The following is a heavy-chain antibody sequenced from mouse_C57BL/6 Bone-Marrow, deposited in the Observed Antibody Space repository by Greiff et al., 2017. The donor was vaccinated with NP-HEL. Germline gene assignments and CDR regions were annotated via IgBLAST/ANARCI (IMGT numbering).Heavy chain of an antibody. CDR3: ARRGNGNWFAY. D-gene: IGHD2-1*01. CDR2: LWSGGST. V-gene: IGHV2-2*01. J-gene: IGHJ3*01. Sequence: QVHVKQSGPGLVQPSQSLSITCTVSGFSLTSYGVHWVRQSPGKGLEWLGVLWSGGSTDSNAAFISRLSISKDNSKSQVFFKMNSLQADDTAIYYCARRGNGNWFAYWGQGTLVTVSA. CDR1: GFSLTSYG.